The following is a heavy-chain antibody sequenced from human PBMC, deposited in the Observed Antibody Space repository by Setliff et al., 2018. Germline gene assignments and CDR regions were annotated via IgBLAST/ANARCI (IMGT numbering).Heavy chain of an antibody. J-gene: IGHJ3*02. V-gene: IGHV3-13*01. CDR1: GFTFSTYD. Sequence: LSCAASGFTFSTYDLHWVRQVPGKGLEWVSSIGPSGATFYTGSVKGRFTISRENAKNSLYLQMSSLRAGDTAVYYCARESAPHGVRGVGGFDIWGQGTMVTVSS. D-gene: IGHD1-26*01. CDR3: ARESAPHGVRGVGGFDI. CDR2: IGPSGAT.